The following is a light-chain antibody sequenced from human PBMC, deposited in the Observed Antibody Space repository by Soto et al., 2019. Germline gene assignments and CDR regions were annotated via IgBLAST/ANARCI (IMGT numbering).Light chain of an antibody. CDR1: QSLNSN. CDR3: QQYSDWPLT. J-gene: IGKJ4*01. CDR2: GAS. V-gene: IGKV3-15*01. Sequence: EIVMTQSPATLSVSTGERATISCRASQSLNSNLAWYQQCPGQAPRLLIYGASTRATGIPARFSGSGSGTEFTLTISSLQSEDFAIYFCQQYSDWPLTFGGGTKVEIK.